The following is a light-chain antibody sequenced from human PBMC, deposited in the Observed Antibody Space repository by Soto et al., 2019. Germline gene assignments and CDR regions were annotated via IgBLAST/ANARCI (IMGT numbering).Light chain of an antibody. CDR3: MQTVKFPLT. J-gene: IGKJ1*01. CDR2: DVS. V-gene: IGKV2D-29*01. Sequence: EIVLTQTPLSLSVTPGQAASISCKSTQSLVYSDGRTYFYWYVQRPGQPPQLLIYDVSYRFSGVPERFSGSASGTDFTLKISRVEAEDIGIYYCMQTVKFPLTFGQGTKVEIK. CDR1: QSLVYSDGRTY.